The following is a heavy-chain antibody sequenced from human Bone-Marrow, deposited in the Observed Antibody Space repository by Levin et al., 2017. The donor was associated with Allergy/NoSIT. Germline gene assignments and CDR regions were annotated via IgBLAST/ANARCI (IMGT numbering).Heavy chain of an antibody. Sequence: KGLEWVSAITSDAVGTYYADSVKGRFSVSRDNSKNTLSLQMNSLRAEDTALYYCAIAGTSSPNFDYWGQGTLVTVSS. CDR3: AIAGTSSPNFDY. J-gene: IGHJ4*02. CDR2: ITSDAVGT. V-gene: IGHV3-23*01.